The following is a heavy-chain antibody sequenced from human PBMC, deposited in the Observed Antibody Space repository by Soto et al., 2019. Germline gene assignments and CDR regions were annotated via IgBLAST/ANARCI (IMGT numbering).Heavy chain of an antibody. J-gene: IGHJ6*02. CDR3: ARSEVGATPFYYYYGMDV. Sequence: SEPMPLTCAVADGSSSSSNWWRWVRQQPGKGLEWIGEIYHSGSTNYNPSLKSRVTISVDKSKNQFSLKLSSVTAADTAVYYCARSEVGATPFYYYYGMDVWGQGTTVTVSS. CDR2: IYHSGST. D-gene: IGHD1-26*01. V-gene: IGHV4-4*02. CDR1: DGSSSSSNW.